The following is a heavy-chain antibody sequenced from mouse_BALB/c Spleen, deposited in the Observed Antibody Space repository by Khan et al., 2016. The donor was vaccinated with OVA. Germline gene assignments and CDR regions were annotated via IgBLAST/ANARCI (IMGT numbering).Heavy chain of an antibody. J-gene: IGHJ4*01. V-gene: IGHV9-3-1*01. CDR1: GYTFTNYG. Sequence: QIQLVQSGPELKKPGETVKISCKASGYTFTNYGMNWVKQSPGKALKWMGWINTYTGEPTYADDFKGRFAFSLETSSSTAYLQINNLKNEDTASYFCERPPSISYGLDHWGQGTSVTVSS. CDR3: ERPPSISYGLDH. CDR2: INTYTGEP.